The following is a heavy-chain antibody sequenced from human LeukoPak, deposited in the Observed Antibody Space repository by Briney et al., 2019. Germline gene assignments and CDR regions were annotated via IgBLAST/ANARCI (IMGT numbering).Heavy chain of an antibody. J-gene: IGHJ4*02. Sequence: GGSLRLSCAASGFTFSSYGMHWVRQAPGKGLEWVAVISYDGSNKYYADSVKGRFTISRDNSKNTLYLQMNSLRAEDTAMYYCARSITMIVAVVGYWGQGTLVTVSS. CDR2: ISYDGSNK. D-gene: IGHD3-22*01. CDR3: ARSITMIVAVVGY. V-gene: IGHV3-30*03. CDR1: GFTFSSYG.